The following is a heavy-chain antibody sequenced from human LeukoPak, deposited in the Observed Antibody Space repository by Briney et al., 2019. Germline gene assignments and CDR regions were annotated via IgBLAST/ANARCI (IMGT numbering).Heavy chain of an antibody. J-gene: IGHJ4*02. V-gene: IGHV4-39*01. CDR3: ARQLGYYDFWSGYYTGNYFDY. Sequence: SETLSLNCTVSGGSISSSSYYWGWIRQPPGKGLEWIGSICCSGSTYYNPSLKSRVTISVGTSKNQFSLKLSSVTAADTAVYYCARQLGYYDFWSGYYTGNYFDYWGQGTLVTVSS. D-gene: IGHD3-3*01. CDR2: ICCSGST. CDR1: GGSISSSSYY.